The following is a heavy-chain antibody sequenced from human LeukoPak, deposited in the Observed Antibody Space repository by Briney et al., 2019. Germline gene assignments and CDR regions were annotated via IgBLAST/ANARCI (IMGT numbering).Heavy chain of an antibody. Sequence: GGSLRLSCAASGFTFSSYAMSWVRQAPGKGLEWVSSISGSGGSTYYADSVKGRFTISRDNSKTTLYLQMNSLRAEDTAVYYCARDSSVHAFDIWGQGTMVTVSS. D-gene: IGHD5/OR15-5a*01. CDR1: GFTFSSYA. CDR3: ARDSSVHAFDI. CDR2: ISGSGGST. V-gene: IGHV3-23*01. J-gene: IGHJ3*02.